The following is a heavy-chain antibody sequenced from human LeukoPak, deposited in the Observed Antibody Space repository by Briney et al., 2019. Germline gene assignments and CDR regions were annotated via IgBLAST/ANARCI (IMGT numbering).Heavy chain of an antibody. J-gene: IGHJ4*02. D-gene: IGHD2-8*02. Sequence: GGSLRLSCAASGFTFSSNWMHWVRQVPGKGLVWVSSIFPSGGEIHYADSVRGRFTISRDNSKSTLSLQMNSLRAEDTAIYYCATYRQVLLPFESWGQGTLVTVSS. CDR2: IFPSGGEI. CDR3: ATYRQVLLPFES. CDR1: GFTFSSNW. V-gene: IGHV3-23*01.